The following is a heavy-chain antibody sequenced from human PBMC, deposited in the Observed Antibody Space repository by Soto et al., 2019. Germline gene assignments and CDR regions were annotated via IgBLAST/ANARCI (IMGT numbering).Heavy chain of an antibody. Sequence: GVSLKVWWRGAGDLCASQWIGWVRQKPGKGLEWMGIIFPGDSDTRYTPSFEGQVTISVDKSNSTAYLQWSSLKASDTAIYYCSRQKGAGYSDWYLGLWGRGT. CDR1: GDLCASQW. D-gene: IGHD2-15*01. CDR3: SRQKGAGYSDWYLGL. V-gene: IGHV5-51*01. J-gene: IGHJ2*01. CDR2: IFPGDSDT.